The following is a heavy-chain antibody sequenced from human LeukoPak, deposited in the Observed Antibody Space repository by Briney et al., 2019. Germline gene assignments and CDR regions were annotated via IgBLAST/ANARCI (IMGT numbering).Heavy chain of an antibody. V-gene: IGHV3-30*04. Sequence: QAGGSLRLSCAASGFTLSGYAMYWVRQAPAKGLEWVAFISYDGGTEHYADSVKGRFTISRDNSKNMVYLQMNSLRPEDTAVYYCARDLYAGTYYSDYWGQGTLVTVSS. CDR1: GFTLSGYA. J-gene: IGHJ4*02. CDR2: ISYDGGTE. D-gene: IGHD3-16*01. CDR3: ARDLYAGTYYSDY.